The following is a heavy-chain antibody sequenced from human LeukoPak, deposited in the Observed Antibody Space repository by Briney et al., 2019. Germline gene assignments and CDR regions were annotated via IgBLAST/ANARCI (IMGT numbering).Heavy chain of an antibody. D-gene: IGHD7-27*01. Sequence: PGGSLRLSCAASGFTFSSYGMHWVRQAPGKGLEWVAFIRYDGSNKYYADSMKGRFTISRDNSKNTLYLQMNSLRAEDTAVYYCAKDLGYWGQGTLVTVSS. V-gene: IGHV3-30*02. CDR3: AKDLGY. CDR2: IRYDGSNK. CDR1: GFTFSSYG. J-gene: IGHJ4*02.